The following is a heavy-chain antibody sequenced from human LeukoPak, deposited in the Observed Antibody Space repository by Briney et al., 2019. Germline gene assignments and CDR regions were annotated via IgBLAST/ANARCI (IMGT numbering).Heavy chain of an antibody. D-gene: IGHD6-19*01. CDR1: GFTFSSYG. Sequence: GGSLRLSCAASGFTFSSYGMHWVRQAPGKGLEWVAVISYDGSSKYYADSVKGRFTISRDNSKNTPYLQMNSLRAEDTAVYYCAKVLGYSSGWYYYYGMDVWGQGTTVTVSS. CDR3: AKVLGYSSGWYYYYGMDV. CDR2: ISYDGSSK. V-gene: IGHV3-30*18. J-gene: IGHJ6*02.